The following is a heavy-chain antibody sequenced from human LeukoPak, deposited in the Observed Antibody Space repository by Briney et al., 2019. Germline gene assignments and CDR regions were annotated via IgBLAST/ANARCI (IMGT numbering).Heavy chain of an antibody. CDR2: LYGDGTS. Sequence: GGCLRLSCATSGFTINYYYMRWVRQAPGKGLEWVALLYGDGTSYYTDSVRGRSTISRDNSKDGVYFQMSSLRAADPAVYYCVRGGTSYYASHWGQGTLVTVSS. CDR1: GFTINYYY. V-gene: IGHV3-66*01. J-gene: IGHJ4*02. CDR3: VRGGTSYYASH. D-gene: IGHD3-3*01.